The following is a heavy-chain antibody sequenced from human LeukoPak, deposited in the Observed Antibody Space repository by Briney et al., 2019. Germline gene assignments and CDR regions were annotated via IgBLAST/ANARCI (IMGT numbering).Heavy chain of an antibody. CDR2: ISGDGGST. Sequence: GGSLRLSCAASGFTFDDYAMHWVRQAPGKGLELVSLISGDGGSTYYADSVKGRFTISRDNSKNSLYLQMSSLRTEDTALYYCAKDMWRFGELDYDYWGQGTLVTVSS. CDR1: GFTFDDYA. V-gene: IGHV3-43*02. J-gene: IGHJ4*02. D-gene: IGHD3-10*01. CDR3: AKDMWRFGELDYDY.